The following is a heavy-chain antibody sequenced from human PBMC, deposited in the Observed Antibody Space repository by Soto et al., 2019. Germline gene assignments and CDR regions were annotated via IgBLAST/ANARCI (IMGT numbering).Heavy chain of an antibody. J-gene: IGHJ5*01. D-gene: IGHD2-15*01. CDR2: INPNNGDT. CDR3: GSPRSGLSPDVGS. V-gene: IGHV1-2*02. CDR1: VFSVDTTYC. Sequence: QVQLVQSGAEVKKPGASVKVSCKASVFSVDTTYCIHWVRRAPGQGLEWMGSINPNNGDTNYAQEFQGRVTMTRDTSISTAYMEVSSLTSDDTAVYYCGSPRSGLSPDVGSWGHRTVVTVSS.